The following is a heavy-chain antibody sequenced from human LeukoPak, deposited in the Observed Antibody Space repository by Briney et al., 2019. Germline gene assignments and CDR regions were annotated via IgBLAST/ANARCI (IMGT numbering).Heavy chain of an antibody. D-gene: IGHD3-3*01. J-gene: IGHJ4*02. V-gene: IGHV4-59*08. CDR2: IYYSGST. CDR3: ARRSRSDFWSGIYFDY. Sequence: SETLSLTCTVSGGSISSYYWSWIRQPPGKGLEWIGYIYYSGSTNYNPSLKSRVTISVDTSKNQFSLKLSSVTAADTAVYYCARRSRSDFWSGIYFDYWGQGTLVTVSS. CDR1: GGSISSYY.